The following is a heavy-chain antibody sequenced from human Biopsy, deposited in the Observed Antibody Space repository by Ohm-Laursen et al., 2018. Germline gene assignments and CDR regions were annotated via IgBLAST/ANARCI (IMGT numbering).Heavy chain of an antibody. J-gene: IGHJ5*02. Sequence: SETLSLTCSVPGGSIISYYWTWIRQPPGKGLEWIGHVYNGGITNYNPSLKSRVTISKDTSKNQFSLQVNSVTAADTAVYYCARTPRDSFWSGSYKRGLWFDPWGQGTLAIVSS. D-gene: IGHD3-3*01. CDR2: VYNGGIT. CDR1: GGSIISYY. CDR3: ARTPRDSFWSGSYKRGLWFDP. V-gene: IGHV4-59*01.